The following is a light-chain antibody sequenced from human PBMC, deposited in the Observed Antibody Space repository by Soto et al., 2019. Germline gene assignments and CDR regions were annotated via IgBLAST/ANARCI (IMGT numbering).Light chain of an antibody. CDR3: SSYTSSSTLV. CDR2: DVS. J-gene: IGLJ2*01. CDR1: SSDLGGYNY. Sequence: QSALTQPASVSGSPGQSITISCTGTSSDLGGYNYVSWYQQHPGKAPKLIIYDVSDRPSGVSSRFSGSKSGYTASLTISGLRAEDEADYYCSSYTSSSTLVFGGGTKVTVL. V-gene: IGLV2-14*01.